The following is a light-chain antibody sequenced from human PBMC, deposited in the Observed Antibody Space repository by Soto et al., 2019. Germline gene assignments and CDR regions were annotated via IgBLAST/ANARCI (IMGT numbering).Light chain of an antibody. V-gene: IGKV1-5*01. Sequence: IRMTQSPSAFSASTGDRVAMTCRASQGISTWLAWYQQMPGKAPKLLIYDASSLESGVPSRFSGSGSGTEFTLTISSLQPDDFATYYCQQYNTYPWTFGQGTKVDIK. CDR1: QGISTW. CDR2: DAS. J-gene: IGKJ1*01. CDR3: QQYNTYPWT.